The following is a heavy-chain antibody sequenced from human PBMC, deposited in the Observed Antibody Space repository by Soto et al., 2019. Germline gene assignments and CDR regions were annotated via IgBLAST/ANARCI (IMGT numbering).Heavy chain of an antibody. D-gene: IGHD2-15*01. CDR3: ARVPNRLRAAGY. CDR2: INPSGGRT. J-gene: IGHJ4*02. Sequence: QVQLVQSGAEVKKPGASVKVSCKASGYTFTSYYMHWVRQAPGQGLEWMGIINPSGGRTSYAQKSQGRVTMTRDTSTSTVYMELSSLRSEDTAVYYCARVPNRLRAAGYWGQGTLVTVSS. CDR1: GYTFTSYY. V-gene: IGHV1-46*01.